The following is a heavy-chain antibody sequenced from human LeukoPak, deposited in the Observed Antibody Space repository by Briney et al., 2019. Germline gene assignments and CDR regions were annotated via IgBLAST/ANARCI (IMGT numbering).Heavy chain of an antibody. D-gene: IGHD3-10*01. J-gene: IGHJ4*02. CDR2: ISSSSSYI. CDR1: GGSISSSS. CDR3: ARVLSRGDDY. Sequence: ESLSLTCTVSGGSISSSSYYWGWIRRAPGKGLEWVSSISSSSSYIYYADSVKGRFTTSRDNAKNSLYLQMNSLRAEDTAVYYCARVLSRGDDYWGQGTLVTVSS. V-gene: IGHV3-21*01.